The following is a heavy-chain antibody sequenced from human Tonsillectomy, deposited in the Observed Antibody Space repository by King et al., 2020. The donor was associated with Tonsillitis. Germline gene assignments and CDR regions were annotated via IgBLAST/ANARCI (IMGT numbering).Heavy chain of an antibody. CDR1: GYTFTSYY. CDR2: IDPSGGGT. V-gene: IGHV1-46*01. D-gene: IGHD2-21*02. J-gene: IGHJ5*02. Sequence: QLVQSGAEVKKPGASVKVSCKASGYTFTSYYMHWLRQAPGQGLEWMGIIDPSGGGTSYAQMFQGRVTMTRDTSTSTVYMEVSSLRSEDTAVYFCAGDGDCCGYNWFDPWGQGTLVTVSS. CDR3: AGDGDCCGYNWFDP.